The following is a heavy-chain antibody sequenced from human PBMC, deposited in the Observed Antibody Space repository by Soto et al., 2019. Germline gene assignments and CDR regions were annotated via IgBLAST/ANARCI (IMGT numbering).Heavy chain of an antibody. J-gene: IGHJ4*01. D-gene: IGHD6-19*01. CDR1: GGPIRSRTYS. CDR2: IYYNGNT. Sequence: QMQLEESGPGLVKPSETLSLTCAVSGGPIRSRTYSWGWIRQPPGNNLEWIGTIYYNGNTYSNPSLNSRVTISVYTSKNQLSLKLRSVTAAVTAVYYCARHDGFSSGWIFDYWGHGTLVTVSS. CDR3: ARHDGFSSGWIFDY. V-gene: IGHV4-39*01.